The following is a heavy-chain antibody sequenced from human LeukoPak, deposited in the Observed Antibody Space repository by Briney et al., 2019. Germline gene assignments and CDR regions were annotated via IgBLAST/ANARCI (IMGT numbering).Heavy chain of an antibody. D-gene: IGHD1-14*01. CDR3: ARESSPEDAFDL. CDR1: GFTLTNNW. J-gene: IGHJ3*01. V-gene: IGHV3-74*01. CDR2: VNTYGTNT. Sequence: GGSLRLSCTASGFTLTNNWMHWVRQVPGKGLEWVSRVNTYGTNTNYADSVRGRFTNSRDNAKNTLYLQMDSLRAEDSAIYYCARESSPEDAFDLWGQGTRVTVSS.